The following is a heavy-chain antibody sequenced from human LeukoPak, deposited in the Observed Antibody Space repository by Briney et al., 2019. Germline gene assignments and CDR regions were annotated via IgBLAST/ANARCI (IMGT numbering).Heavy chain of an antibody. V-gene: IGHV5-51*01. D-gene: IGHD6-13*01. J-gene: IGHJ4*02. Sequence: GESLKISCKGSGYTFSTYWIGWVRQMPGKGLESMGIIYPGDSDTRYSPSFQGQVTISADKSISTAYLQWSSLKASDTAMYYCASSVGIAATGTYDYWGQGTLVTVSS. CDR2: IYPGDSDT. CDR3: ASSVGIAATGTYDY. CDR1: GYTFSTYW.